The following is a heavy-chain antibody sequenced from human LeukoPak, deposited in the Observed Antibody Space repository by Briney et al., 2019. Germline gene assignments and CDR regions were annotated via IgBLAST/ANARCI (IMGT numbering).Heavy chain of an antibody. CDR1: GFTFSGYA. D-gene: IGHD3-10*01. Sequence: PRGSLRLSCAAAGFTFSGYAVSWVRQAPGKGLEWVSTISGSGASTYYADSVKGRFTISRDNSKNTLYLQMNSLRAEDTAVYYCAKRDTMIRGLDYWGQGTLVTVSS. CDR3: AKRDTMIRGLDY. V-gene: IGHV3-23*01. J-gene: IGHJ4*02. CDR2: ISGSGAST.